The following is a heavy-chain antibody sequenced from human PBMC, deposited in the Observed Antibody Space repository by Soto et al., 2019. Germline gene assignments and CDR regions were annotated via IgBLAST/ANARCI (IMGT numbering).Heavy chain of an antibody. CDR3: ARAPHGGNGYNKLDY. D-gene: IGHD5-12*01. V-gene: IGHV5-51*01. Sequence: GESLKISCKGSGYSFTSYWIGWVRQMPGKGLEWMGIIYPGDSDTRYSPSFQGQVTISADKSISTAYLQWSSLKASDTAMYYCARAPHGGNGYNKLDYWGQGSLVTVSS. J-gene: IGHJ4*02. CDR2: IYPGDSDT. CDR1: GYSFTSYW.